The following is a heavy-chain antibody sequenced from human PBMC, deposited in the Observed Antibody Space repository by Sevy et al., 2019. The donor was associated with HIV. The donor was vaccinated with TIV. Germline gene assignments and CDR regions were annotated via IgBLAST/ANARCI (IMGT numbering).Heavy chain of an antibody. D-gene: IGHD6-19*01. CDR1: GFTVSSNY. CDR2: IYSGGST. J-gene: IGHJ6*02. Sequence: GGSLRLSCAASGFTVSSNYMSWVRQAPGKGLEWVSVIYSGGSTYYADSVKGRFTISRDNSKNTRYLQMNSLRAEDTAVYYCARTRGQWLYGMDVWGQGTTVTVSS. V-gene: IGHV3-53*01. CDR3: ARTRGQWLYGMDV.